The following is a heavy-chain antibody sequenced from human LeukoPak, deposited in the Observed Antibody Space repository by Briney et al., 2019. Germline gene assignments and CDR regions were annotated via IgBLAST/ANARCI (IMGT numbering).Heavy chain of an antibody. Sequence: GGSLRLPCAASNFTFSNYWMSWVRQAPGKGLEWVANIKQDGSEKYFVDSVKGRFTISRDNAKNSLSLQMNSLRAEDTAVYFCASCSYFYGMGVWGQGTTVTVSS. CDR3: ASCSYFYGMGV. D-gene: IGHD2-15*01. CDR1: NFTFSNYW. CDR2: IKQDGSEK. J-gene: IGHJ6*02. V-gene: IGHV3-7*01.